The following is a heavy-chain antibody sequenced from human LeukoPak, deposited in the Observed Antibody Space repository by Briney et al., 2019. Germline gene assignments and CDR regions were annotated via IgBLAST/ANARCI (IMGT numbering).Heavy chain of an antibody. J-gene: IGHJ6*03. CDR3: ARDQVVPAATNYYYYYMDV. D-gene: IGHD2-2*01. V-gene: IGHV3-7*01. CDR2: IKQDGSEK. Sequence: GGSLRLSCAASGFTFSSYWMSWVRQAPGKGLEWVANIKQDGSEKYYVDSVKGRFTISRDNAKNSLYLQMNSLRAEDTAVYYCARDQVVPAATNYYYYYMDVWGEGTTVTVSS. CDR1: GFTFSSYW.